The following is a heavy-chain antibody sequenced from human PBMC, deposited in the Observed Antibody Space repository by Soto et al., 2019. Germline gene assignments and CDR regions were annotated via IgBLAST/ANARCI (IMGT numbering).Heavy chain of an antibody. CDR1: GGTFSSYA. D-gene: IGHD4-4*01. Sequence: GASVKVSCKASGGTFSSYAISWVRQAPGQGLEWMGGIIPIFGTANYAQKFQGRVTITADESTSTAYMELSSLRSEDTAVYYCARAIHDYRDAWLDYWGQGTLVTVSS. CDR2: IIPIFGTA. CDR3: ARAIHDYRDAWLDY. J-gene: IGHJ4*02. V-gene: IGHV1-69*13.